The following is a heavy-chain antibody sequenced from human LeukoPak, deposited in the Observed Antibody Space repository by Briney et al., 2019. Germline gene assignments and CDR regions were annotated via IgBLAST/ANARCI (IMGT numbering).Heavy chain of an antibody. Sequence: PSETLSLTCTVSGYSISSGYYWGWIRQPPGKGLECIGYIYYSGSTNYNRSLKSRVTISVDTYKNQFSLKLSSVTAADTAVYYCARGWVAPAGRLDYWGQGTLVTVSS. CDR2: IYYSGST. D-gene: IGHD6-13*01. J-gene: IGHJ4*02. V-gene: IGHV4-61*01. CDR3: ARGWVAPAGRLDY. CDR1: GYSISSGYY.